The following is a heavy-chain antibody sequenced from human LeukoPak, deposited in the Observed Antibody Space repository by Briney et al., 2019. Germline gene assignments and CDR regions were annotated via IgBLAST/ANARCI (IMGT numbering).Heavy chain of an antibody. CDR3: AKVLVGDDYGDYVFDY. D-gene: IGHD4-17*01. CDR1: GGSISSYY. V-gene: IGHV3-23*01. Sequence: ETLSLTCTVSGGSISSYYWSWVRQAPGKGLEWVSAISGSGGSTYYADSVKGRFTISRDNSKNTLYLQMSSLRGEDTAVYYCAKVLVGDDYGDYVFDYWGQGTLVTVSS. CDR2: ISGSGGST. J-gene: IGHJ4*02.